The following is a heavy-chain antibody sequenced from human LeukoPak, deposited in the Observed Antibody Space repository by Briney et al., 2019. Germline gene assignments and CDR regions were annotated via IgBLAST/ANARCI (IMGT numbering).Heavy chain of an antibody. Sequence: SVKLSCKASGGTFSSYAISWVRQAPGQGLEWMGGIIPIFGTANYAQKFQGRVTITADESTSTAYMELSSLRSEDTAVYYCAILWFGESYFDYWGQGTLVTVSS. D-gene: IGHD3-10*01. CDR1: GGTFSSYA. V-gene: IGHV1-69*13. CDR2: IIPIFGTA. J-gene: IGHJ4*02. CDR3: AILWFGESYFDY.